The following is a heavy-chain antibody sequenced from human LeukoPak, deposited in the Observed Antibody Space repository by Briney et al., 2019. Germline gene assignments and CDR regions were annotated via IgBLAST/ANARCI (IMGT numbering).Heavy chain of an antibody. D-gene: IGHD5-12*01. CDR2: ISSSSSYI. CDR1: GFTFSSYS. CDR3: ARDGYGLGEYFDY. V-gene: IGHV3-21*01. Sequence: GGSLRLSCAASGFTFSSYSMNWVRQAPGKGLEWVSSISSSSSYIYYADSVKGRFTISRDNAKNSLYLQMNSLRAEDTAVYYCARDGYGLGEYFDYWGQGTLVTVSS. J-gene: IGHJ4*02.